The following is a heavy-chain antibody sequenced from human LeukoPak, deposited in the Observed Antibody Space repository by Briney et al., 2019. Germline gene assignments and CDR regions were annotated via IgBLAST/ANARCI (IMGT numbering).Heavy chain of an antibody. Sequence: GGSLRLSCAASGFTFSGYSMTWVRQAPGKGLEWVSYISGSGTNIYNADSVKGRFTISRDNAKNSMYLQMNSLRDEDTAVYYCVRETAYSFDCWGQGTLVTVSS. CDR2: ISGSGTNI. V-gene: IGHV3-48*02. J-gene: IGHJ4*02. CDR3: VRETAYSFDC. CDR1: GFTFSGYS. D-gene: IGHD1-14*01.